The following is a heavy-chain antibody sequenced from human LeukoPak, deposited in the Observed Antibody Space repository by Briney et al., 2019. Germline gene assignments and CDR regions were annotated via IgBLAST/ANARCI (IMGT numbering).Heavy chain of an antibody. V-gene: IGHV1-24*01. J-gene: IGHJ3*02. CDR1: GYTLTELS. D-gene: IGHD3-10*01. CDR3: ATLVRGVPFGAFDI. CDR2: FDPEDGET. Sequence: ASVKVSCKVSGYTLTELSMHWVRQAPGKGLEWMGGFDPEDGETIYAQKFQGRVTMTEDTSTDTAYMELRSLRSEDTAVYYCATLVRGVPFGAFDIWGQGTMVTVSS.